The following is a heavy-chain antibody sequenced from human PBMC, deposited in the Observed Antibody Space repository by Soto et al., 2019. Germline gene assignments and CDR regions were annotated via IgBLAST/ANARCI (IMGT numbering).Heavy chain of an antibody. Sequence: ASVKVSCKASTYTFNNYDINWVRQVPGQGLEWMGWINGYNCNTNYAQKFQGRLTMTTDTPTSTAYMEIKSLRPDDTAVYYCARDFISGKFFGYWGQGTPVTVSS. CDR2: INGYNCNT. CDR1: TYTFNNYD. D-gene: IGHD1-26*01. V-gene: IGHV1-18*04. CDR3: ARDFISGKFFGY. J-gene: IGHJ4*02.